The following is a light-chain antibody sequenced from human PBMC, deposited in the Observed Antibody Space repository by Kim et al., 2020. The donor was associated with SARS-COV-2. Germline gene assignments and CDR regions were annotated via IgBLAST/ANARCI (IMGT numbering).Light chain of an antibody. CDR1: HSVLYNSNNRNY. CDR3: QQYLSPPWT. Sequence: ATINCKSSHSVLYNSNNRNYLAWYQLKPRQPPKLLIYWASTRESGIPDRFSGSGSGTDFTLTISSLQAEDVAVYSCQQYLSPPWTFGQGTKVEIK. CDR2: WAS. J-gene: IGKJ1*01. V-gene: IGKV4-1*01.